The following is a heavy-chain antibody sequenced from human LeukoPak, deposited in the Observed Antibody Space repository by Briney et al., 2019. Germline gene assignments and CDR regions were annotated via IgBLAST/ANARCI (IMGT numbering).Heavy chain of an antibody. Sequence: ASAKVSCKVSGKTLSDLSIHWLRQPPGKGVEWLGGSDPEDGERIYAQMFQGRVTMTEDTSIDTAYMELSSLRSEDTAVYYCVTGFTTMAVDYFDYWGQGTLVTVPP. J-gene: IGHJ4*02. V-gene: IGHV1-24*01. CDR3: VTGFTTMAVDYFDY. CDR2: SDPEDGER. CDR1: GKTLSDLS. D-gene: IGHD5-18*01.